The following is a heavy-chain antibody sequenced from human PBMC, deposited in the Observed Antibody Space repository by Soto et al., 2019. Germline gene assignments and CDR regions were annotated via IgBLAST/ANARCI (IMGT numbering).Heavy chain of an antibody. Sequence: ASVKVSCKASGYTFTDYYMHWVRQAPGQGLEWMGWINPNSGATNYAQKFQGRITMTRDTSITTAYMEMSRLRSDDTADTAIYYCARSLKRADAFDIWGQGTMVTVS. CDR3: ARSLKRADAFDI. CDR2: INPNSGAT. J-gene: IGHJ3*02. CDR1: GYTFTDYY. V-gene: IGHV1-2*02.